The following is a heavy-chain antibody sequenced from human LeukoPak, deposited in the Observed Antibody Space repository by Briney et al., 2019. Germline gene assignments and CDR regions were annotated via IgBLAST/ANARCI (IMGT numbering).Heavy chain of an antibody. J-gene: IGHJ3*02. Sequence: GESLKISCKGSGYSFTSYWIGWVRQMPGKGLEWMGIIYPGDSDTRYSPSFQGQVTISADKSISTAYLQWSSLKASDTAMYYCARQKGPTGAYHDAFDIWGQGTMVTVSS. D-gene: IGHD1-1*01. CDR2: IYPGDSDT. V-gene: IGHV5-51*01. CDR1: GYSFTSYW. CDR3: ARQKGPTGAYHDAFDI.